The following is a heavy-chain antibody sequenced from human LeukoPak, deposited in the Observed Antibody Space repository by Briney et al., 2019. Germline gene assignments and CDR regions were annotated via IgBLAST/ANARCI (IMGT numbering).Heavy chain of an antibody. CDR2: IDLEDVET. J-gene: IGHJ6*02. CDR1: GDSLTDLS. Sequence: APVKVSCKVSGDSLTDLSMHWVRQAPGKGLEWMGGIDLEDVETVYAQKFEDRLTVTEDTSTGTAYMELRSLTSEDTALYYCATGTSTALRGLDVWGQGTTVTVSS. D-gene: IGHD2-2*01. V-gene: IGHV1-24*01. CDR3: ATGTSTALRGLDV.